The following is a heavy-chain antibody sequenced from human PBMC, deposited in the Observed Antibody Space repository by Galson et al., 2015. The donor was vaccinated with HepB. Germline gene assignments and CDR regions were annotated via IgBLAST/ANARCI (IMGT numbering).Heavy chain of an antibody. CDR1: GYTFTGYY. Sequence: SVKVSCKASGYTFTGYYMHWVRQAPGQGLEWMGWINPNSGGTNYAQKFQGWVTMTRDTSISTAYMELSRLRSDDTAVYYCASSVNYWNHKANYYYYGMDVWGQGTTVTVSS. CDR3: ASSVNYWNHKANYYYYGMDV. D-gene: IGHD1-1*01. J-gene: IGHJ6*02. CDR2: INPNSGGT. V-gene: IGHV1-2*04.